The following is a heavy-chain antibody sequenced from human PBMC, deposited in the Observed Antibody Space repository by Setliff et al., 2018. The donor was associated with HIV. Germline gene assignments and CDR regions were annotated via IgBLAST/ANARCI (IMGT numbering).Heavy chain of an antibody. Sequence: NPGGSLRLSCAVSGFILSEDWMSWVRQAPGKGLECLGRIKTRADGGAADSAEPVKGRFTISRDDTKSTLYLQMNSLKTEDTAVYYCVAVTSLGGFKVLGSWGQGTLVTVSS. V-gene: IGHV3-15*01. D-gene: IGHD3-16*01. CDR2: IKTRADGGAA. J-gene: IGHJ4*02. CDR3: VAVTSLGGFKVLGS. CDR1: GFILSEDW.